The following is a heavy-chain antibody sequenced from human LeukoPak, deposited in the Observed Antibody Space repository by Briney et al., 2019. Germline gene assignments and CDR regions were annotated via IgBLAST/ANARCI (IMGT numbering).Heavy chain of an antibody. Sequence: GGSLRLSCAASGFTFSSYSMNWVRQAPGKGLEWVSSISSSSSYIYYADSVKGRFTIPRDNAKNSLYLQMNSLRAEDTAVYYCAREASSVRGVDYWGQGTLVTVSS. CDR1: GFTFSSYS. D-gene: IGHD3-10*01. CDR3: AREASSVRGVDY. J-gene: IGHJ4*02. V-gene: IGHV3-21*01. CDR2: ISSSSSYI.